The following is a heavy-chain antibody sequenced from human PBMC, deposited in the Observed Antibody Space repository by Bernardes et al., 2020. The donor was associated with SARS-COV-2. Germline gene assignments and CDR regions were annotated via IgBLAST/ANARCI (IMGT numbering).Heavy chain of an antibody. CDR2: ISGYNRDT. J-gene: IGHJ4*02. V-gene: IGHV1-18*01. CDR3: ARASQSYGDYDY. CDR1: GYTFNRYG. D-gene: IGHD4-17*01. Sequence: ASVKVSCKASGYTFNRYGLTWVRQAPGQGLEWMGWISGYNRDTKYAQKFRGRVTMTKDTSTSTAYMELRSLRSDDTAVYYCARASQSYGDYDYWGQGTLVTGSS.